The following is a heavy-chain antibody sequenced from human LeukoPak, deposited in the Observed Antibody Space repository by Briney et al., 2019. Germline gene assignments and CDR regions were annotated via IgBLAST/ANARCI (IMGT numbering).Heavy chain of an antibody. CDR3: VSRAGSPWGPFDD. Sequence: GGSLRLSCAASGFTFSDYAINWVREAPGKGLERGSIISPRAAITYYAPSVKAPFTISRHNSNTTLYLHMNSLRAEDTAVYYCVSRAGSPWGPFDDWGQGTLVTVSS. CDR2: ISPRAAIT. V-gene: IGHV3-23*01. D-gene: IGHD7-27*01. J-gene: IGHJ4*02. CDR1: GFTFSDYA.